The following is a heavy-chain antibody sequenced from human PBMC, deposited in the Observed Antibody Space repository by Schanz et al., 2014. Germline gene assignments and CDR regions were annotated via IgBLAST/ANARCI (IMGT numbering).Heavy chain of an antibody. CDR1: GYTFTNFF. J-gene: IGHJ6*02. V-gene: IGHV1-46*01. CDR3: ARDLSVSAGYVVHYYYYGMDV. D-gene: IGHD5-12*01. Sequence: QVHLVQSGAEVHKPGASLKISCKASGYTFTNFFLHWARQAPGQGLEWMGIINPIGGSTTYAQKYRGSVSQTTDTSTNTADLELTILRSDDTAVYCSARDLSVSAGYVVHYYYYGMDVWGQGTTVTVSS. CDR2: INPIGGST.